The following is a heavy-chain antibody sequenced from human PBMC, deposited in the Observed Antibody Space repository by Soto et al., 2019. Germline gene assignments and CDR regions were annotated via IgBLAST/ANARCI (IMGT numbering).Heavy chain of an antibody. J-gene: IGHJ6*02. CDR1: GFTVSSNY. CDR2: IYSGGST. V-gene: IGHV3-53*01. D-gene: IGHD3-3*01. Sequence: PGGSLRLSCAASGFTVSSNYMSWVRQAPEKGLEWVSVIYSGGSTYYADSVKGRFTISRDNSKNTLYLQMNSLRAEDTAVYYCARDQAGFWSGYGDIYYGMDVWGQGTTVTVSS. CDR3: ARDQAGFWSGYGDIYYGMDV.